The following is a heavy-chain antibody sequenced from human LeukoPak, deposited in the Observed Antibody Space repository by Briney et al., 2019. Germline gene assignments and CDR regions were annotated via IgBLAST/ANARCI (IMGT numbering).Heavy chain of an antibody. V-gene: IGHV4-59*01. D-gene: IGHD6-6*01. CDR3: ARDFSSSSGFDP. J-gene: IGHJ5*02. CDR1: GDSISIYY. CDR2: IYYNGNT. Sequence: PSETLSLTCTVSGDSISIYYWNWIRQPPGKGLEWIGYIYYNGNTNYNPSHKSRVTISVDTSKNQFSLKLTSVTAADTAVYYCARDFSSSSGFDPWGQGTLVTVSS.